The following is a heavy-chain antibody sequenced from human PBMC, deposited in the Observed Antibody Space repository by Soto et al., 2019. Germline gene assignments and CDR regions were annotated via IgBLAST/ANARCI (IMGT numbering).Heavy chain of an antibody. Sequence: ESGGGVVQPGRSLRLSCAASGFTFSHYAMHWVRQAPGKGLEWVALMSYDGSNEYYADSVKGRFTISRDNSKNTLYLQMNSLIAEDTAVYYCAKDGSHNFDYWGQGTLVTVSS. J-gene: IGHJ4*02. V-gene: IGHV3-30*18. CDR1: GFTFSHYA. CDR3: AKDGSHNFDY. CDR2: MSYDGSNE. D-gene: IGHD1-26*01.